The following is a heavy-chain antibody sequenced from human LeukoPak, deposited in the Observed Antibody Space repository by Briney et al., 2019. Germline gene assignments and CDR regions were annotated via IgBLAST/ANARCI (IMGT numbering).Heavy chain of an antibody. V-gene: IGHV3-21*01. J-gene: IGHJ6*03. CDR1: GFTFSTYS. D-gene: IGHD5-12*01. CDR2: ISFTSSI. Sequence: PGGSLRLSCAASGFTFSTYSMNWVRQAPGKGLEWVSSISFTSSIFYADSVKGRFTFSRDNSKNTLYLQMKSLRAEDTAVYYCAKGGGYEAQYYYYYLDVWGKGTTVTISS. CDR3: AKGGGYEAQYYYYYLDV.